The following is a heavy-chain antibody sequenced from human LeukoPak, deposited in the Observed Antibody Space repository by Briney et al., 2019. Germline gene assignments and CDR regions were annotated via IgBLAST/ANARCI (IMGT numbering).Heavy chain of an antibody. Sequence: PGGSLRLSCAASGFTVSSSYMTWVRQAPGKGLEWISLIYRDGSTHYADSVKGRFTPSSDNSKNTLDLQMNSLRAEDTAVYYCARGTVYWGQGTLVTVSS. CDR1: GFTVSSSY. CDR3: ARGTVY. D-gene: IGHD2-8*02. J-gene: IGHJ4*02. V-gene: IGHV3-66*01. CDR2: IYRDGST.